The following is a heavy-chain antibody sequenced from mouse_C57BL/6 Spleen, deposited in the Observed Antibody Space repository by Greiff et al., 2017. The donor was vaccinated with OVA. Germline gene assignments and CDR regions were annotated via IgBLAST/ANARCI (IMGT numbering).Heavy chain of an antibody. D-gene: IGHD1-1*01. Sequence: VKLQQSGAELVRPGASVTLSCKASGYTFTDYEMHWVKQTPVHGLEWIGAIDPETGGTAYNQKFKGKAILTADKSSSTAYMELRSLTSEDSAVYYFLITTVVPSSYFDYWGQGTTLTVSS. CDR1: GYTFTDYE. CDR3: LITTVVPSSYFDY. CDR2: IDPETGGT. J-gene: IGHJ2*01. V-gene: IGHV1-15*01.